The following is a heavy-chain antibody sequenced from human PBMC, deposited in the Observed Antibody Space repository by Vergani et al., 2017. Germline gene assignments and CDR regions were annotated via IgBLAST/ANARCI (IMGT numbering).Heavy chain of an antibody. J-gene: IGHJ5*02. CDR1: GGSISSGSYY. V-gene: IGHV4-61*02. CDR2: IYTSGST. D-gene: IGHD3-22*01. Sequence: QVQLQESGPGLVKPSQTLSLTCTVSGGSISSGSYYWSWIRQPAGKGLEWIGRIYTSGSTKYNPSLKSRVTISVDTSKNQFSLKLSSVTAADTAVYYCARDWAPHYSDSSPIHGGWFDPWGQGTLVTVSS. CDR3: ARDWAPHYSDSSPIHGGWFDP.